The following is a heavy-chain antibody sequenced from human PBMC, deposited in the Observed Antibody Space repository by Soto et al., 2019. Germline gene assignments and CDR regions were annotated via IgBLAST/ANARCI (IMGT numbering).Heavy chain of an antibody. CDR2: IKQDGSEK. D-gene: IGHD5-12*01. CDR1: GFTFSSYW. J-gene: IGHJ6*02. CDR3: ARGAPGYSGYDSHYYYYGMDV. Sequence: PGGSLRLSCAASGFTFSSYWMSWVRQAPGKGLEWVANIKQDGSEKYYVDSVKGRFTISRDNAKNSLYLQMNSLRAEDTAVYYCARGAPGYSGYDSHYYYYGMDVWGQGTTVTVSS. V-gene: IGHV3-7*04.